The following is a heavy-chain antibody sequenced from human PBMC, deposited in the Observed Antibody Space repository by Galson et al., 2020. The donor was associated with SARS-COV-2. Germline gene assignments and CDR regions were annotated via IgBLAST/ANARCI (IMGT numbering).Heavy chain of an antibody. J-gene: IGHJ4*02. CDR3: ARGGGGWVYGSGSYLDY. CDR2: TSYDGTNK. V-gene: IGHV3-30*04. CDR1: GFTFSNSA. D-gene: IGHD3-10*01. Sequence: GGSLRLSCAASGFTFSNSAMHWVRQAPGKGLEWVAVTSYDGTNKYYADSVKGRFTIYRDNSKNTLLLQMNRLRAEDTAVYYCARGGGGWVYGSGSYLDYWGQGTLVTVSS.